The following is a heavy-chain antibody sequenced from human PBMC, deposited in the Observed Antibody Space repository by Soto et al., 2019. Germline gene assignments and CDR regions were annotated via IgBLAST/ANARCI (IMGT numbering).Heavy chain of an antibody. CDR2: INPSGGST. D-gene: IGHD6-13*01. Sequence: ASVKVSCKASGYTFTSYYMHCVRQSPGQGLEWMGIINPSGGSTSYAQKFQGRVTMTRDTSTSMDYMELSSMGSEDTDVYYGTRDFGCAQQLVRTNWFDPWGQGTLVTVSS. CDR3: TRDFGCAQQLVRTNWFDP. CDR1: GYTFTSYY. J-gene: IGHJ5*02. V-gene: IGHV1-46*01.